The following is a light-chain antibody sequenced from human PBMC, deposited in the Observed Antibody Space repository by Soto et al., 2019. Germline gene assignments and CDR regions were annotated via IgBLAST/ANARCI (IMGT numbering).Light chain of an antibody. Sequence: QSVLTQPPSASGSPGQSVTISCTGTSSDVGGYNYVSWYQQHPGKAPKLMIYEVSKRPSGVPDRFSGSKSGNTASLTVSGLQAEDEADYYCSSYAGSNFYVFGTGTKATV. V-gene: IGLV2-8*01. CDR1: SSDVGGYNY. CDR2: EVS. J-gene: IGLJ1*01. CDR3: SSYAGSNFYV.